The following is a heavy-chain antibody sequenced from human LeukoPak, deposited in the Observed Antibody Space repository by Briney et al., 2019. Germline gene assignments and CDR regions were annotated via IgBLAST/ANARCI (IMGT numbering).Heavy chain of an antibody. J-gene: IGHJ5*02. Sequence: VASVKVSCKASGYTFTNFGISWVRQAPGQGLEWMGWISAYNGNTNYAQNLQGRVTMTTDTSTSTAYMELRSLRSDDTAVYYCARVPCTSVYWLNWFDPWGQGTLVTVSS. CDR1: GYTFTNFG. V-gene: IGHV1-18*01. D-gene: IGHD2-8*02. CDR2: ISAYNGNT. CDR3: ARVPCTSVYWLNWFDP.